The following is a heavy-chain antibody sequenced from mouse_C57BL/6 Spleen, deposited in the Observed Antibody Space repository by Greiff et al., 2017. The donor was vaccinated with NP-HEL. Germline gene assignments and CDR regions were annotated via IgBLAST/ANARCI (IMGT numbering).Heavy chain of an antibody. D-gene: IGHD6-1*01. J-gene: IGHJ2*01. Sequence: QVQLKQPGAELVKPGASVKLSCKASGYTFTSYWMHWVKQRPGQGLEWIGMIHPNSGSTNYNEKFKSKATLTVDKSSSTAYMQLSSLTSEDSAVYYCARKRSNYFDYWGQGTTLTVSS. CDR3: ARKRSNYFDY. V-gene: IGHV1-64*01. CDR1: GYTFTSYW. CDR2: IHPNSGST.